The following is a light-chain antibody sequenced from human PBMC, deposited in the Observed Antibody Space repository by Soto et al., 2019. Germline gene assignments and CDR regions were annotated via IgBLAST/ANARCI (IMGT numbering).Light chain of an antibody. CDR1: QSIGSS. V-gene: IGKV3-15*01. CDR3: QQYNNWPFT. CDR2: GAS. Sequence: EVVMTQSPATLSVSPRERAALSCRASQSIGSSLAWYQQKPGQAPRLFIYGASTRATGIPARFSGSGSGTEFILTISSLQSEDFEVYSCQQYNNWPFTFGQGTRLEIK. J-gene: IGKJ5*01.